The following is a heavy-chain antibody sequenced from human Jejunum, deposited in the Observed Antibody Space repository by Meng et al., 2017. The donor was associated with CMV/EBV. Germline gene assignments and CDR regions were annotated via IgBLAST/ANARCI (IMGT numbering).Heavy chain of an antibody. J-gene: IGHJ4*02. CDR1: FASVV. Sequence: FASVVMNRVGQAPGKGLQWEAFKRYDGGNTCARDIVKGRFAISRDTSTSTLGLEMDDLTPDNTAVYYCAKDRAPTVFTPAGGMFDSWGQGTLVTVSS. CDR3: AKDRAPTVFTPAGGMFDS. V-gene: IGHV3-30*02. D-gene: IGHD4-23*01. CDR2: KRYDGGNT.